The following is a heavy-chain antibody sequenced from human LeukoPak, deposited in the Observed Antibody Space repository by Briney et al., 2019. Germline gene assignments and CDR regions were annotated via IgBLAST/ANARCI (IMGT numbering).Heavy chain of an antibody. CDR2: ISWNSGSI. CDR1: GFTFDDYA. D-gene: IGHD6-19*01. J-gene: IGHJ4*02. Sequence: PGGSLRLSCAASGFTFDDYAMHWVRQAPGKGLEWVSGISWNSGSIGYADSVKGRFTISRDNAKNSLYLQMNSLRAEDTALYYCAKGDSSGWTVYYFDYWGQGTLVTVSS. CDR3: AKGDSSGWTVYYFDY. V-gene: IGHV3-9*01.